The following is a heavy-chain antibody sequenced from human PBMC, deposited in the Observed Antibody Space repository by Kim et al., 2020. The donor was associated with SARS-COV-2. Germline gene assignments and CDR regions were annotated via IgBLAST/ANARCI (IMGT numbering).Heavy chain of an antibody. CDR3: ARGQYSSSWTDVFDI. D-gene: IGHD6-13*01. V-gene: IGHV4-34*01. J-gene: IGHJ3*02. Sequence: SETLSLTCVVYGGSFSGYYWSWIRQPPGKGLEWIGEINHSGSTKYNPSLKSRVTILVDTSKNHFSLKLTSVTAADTAMYYCARGQYSSSWTDVFDILGQGTMVTVSA. CDR2: INHSGST. CDR1: GGSFSGYY.